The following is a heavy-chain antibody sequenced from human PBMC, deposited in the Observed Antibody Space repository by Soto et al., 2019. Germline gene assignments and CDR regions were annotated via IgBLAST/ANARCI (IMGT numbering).Heavy chain of an antibody. CDR1: RSSLNSGNNY. CDR2: IYYSGRT. J-gene: IGHJ4*02. D-gene: IGHD6-13*01. CDR3: ARDSSSWSLGGY. V-gene: IGHV4-61*01. Sequence: SESLSRTCTLSRSSLNSGNNYYSWIRQPPGKGLEWIGYIYYSGRTNYNASLKSRVTISVDTSKNQFSLKLSSVTAADTAVYYCARDSSSWSLGGYWGQGTLVSVSS.